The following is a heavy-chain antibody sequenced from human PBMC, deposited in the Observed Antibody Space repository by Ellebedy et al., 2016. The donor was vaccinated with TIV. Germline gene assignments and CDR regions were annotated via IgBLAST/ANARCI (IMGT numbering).Heavy chain of an antibody. J-gene: IGHJ4*02. V-gene: IGHV1-2*02. D-gene: IGHD2-15*01. CDR2: INHNNGKT. Sequence: AASVKVSCKASGYILTAYLLQWVRQAPGQGLEWMGWINHNNGKTNYAQKFQGRVTMTRDTSINTAYMELSGLRSDDTAVYYCAREGGECRSDGRCWRPRLDSWGQGTLVAVSS. CDR1: GYILTAYL. CDR3: AREGGECRSDGRCWRPRLDS.